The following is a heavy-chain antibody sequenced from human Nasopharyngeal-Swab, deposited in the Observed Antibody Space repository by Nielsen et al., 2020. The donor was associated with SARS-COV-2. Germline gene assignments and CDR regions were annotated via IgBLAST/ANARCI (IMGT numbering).Heavy chain of an antibody. J-gene: IGHJ4*02. CDR2: INSDGSRT. Sequence: GESLKISCAVSGFTFSNYWIHWVRQAPGKGLVWVSRINSDGSRTGYADSVKGRFAISRDNAKNTVYLEMNSLRAEDTAVYYCARDFDKTGDWGQGTLVTVSP. CDR3: ARDFDKTGD. CDR1: GFTFSNYW. D-gene: IGHD7-27*01. V-gene: IGHV3-74*01.